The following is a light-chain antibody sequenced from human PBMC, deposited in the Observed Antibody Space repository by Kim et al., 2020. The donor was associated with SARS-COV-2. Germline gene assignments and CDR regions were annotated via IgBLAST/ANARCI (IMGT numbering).Light chain of an antibody. Sequence: QSVLSQPPSVSGAPGQRVTFSCSGSNSNIGAGYDVHWYQHLPGTAPKLLIFGNTNRPSGVPDRFSGSRSGASASLAITGLQAEDEASYYCHSYDSGLNNVVFGGGTQLTVL. CDR1: NSNIGAGYD. V-gene: IGLV1-40*01. J-gene: IGLJ2*01. CDR2: GNT. CDR3: HSYDSGLNNVV.